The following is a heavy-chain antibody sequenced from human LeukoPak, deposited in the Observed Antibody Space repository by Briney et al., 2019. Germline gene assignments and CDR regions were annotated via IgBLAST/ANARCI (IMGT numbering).Heavy chain of an antibody. V-gene: IGHV4-34*01. CDR1: GGSFSGYY. D-gene: IGHD1-1*01. Sequence: PSETLSLTCAVYGGSFSGYYWSWIRQPPGKGRKWFGEINHSRSTNYNPSLKSRVTISVDTSKNQFSLKLSSVTAADTAVYYCARPVPSRLGWFDPWGQGTLVTVSS. J-gene: IGHJ5*02. CDR3: ARPVPSRLGWFDP. CDR2: INHSRST.